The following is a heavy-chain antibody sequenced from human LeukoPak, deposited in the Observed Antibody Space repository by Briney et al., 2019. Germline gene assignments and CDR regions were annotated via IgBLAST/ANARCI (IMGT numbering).Heavy chain of an antibody. J-gene: IGHJ4*02. V-gene: IGHV3-7*01. Sequence: GGSLRLSCAASGFTFSSYWMSWVRQAPGKGLEWVANTNQDGSEKYYVDSVKGRFTISRDNSKNTLYLQMNSLRAEDTAVYYCARDQQYYYDSSGTVGYWGQGTLVTVSS. D-gene: IGHD3-22*01. CDR3: ARDQQYYYDSSGTVGY. CDR1: GFTFSSYW. CDR2: TNQDGSEK.